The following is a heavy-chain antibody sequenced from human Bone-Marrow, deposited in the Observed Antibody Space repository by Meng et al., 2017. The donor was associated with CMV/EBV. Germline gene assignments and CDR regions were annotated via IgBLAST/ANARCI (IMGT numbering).Heavy chain of an antibody. CDR2: IYYSGST. CDR1: GGSISSSSYY. D-gene: IGHD2-2*02. Sequence: SETLSLTCTVSGGSISSSSYYWGWIRQPPGKGLEWIGSIYYSGSTYYNPSLKSRVTISVDTSKNQFSLKLSSVTAADTAVYYCASSGYCSSTSCYTGAFDPWGQGTLVTVSS. V-gene: IGHV4-39*01. CDR3: ASSGYCSSTSCYTGAFDP. J-gene: IGHJ5*02.